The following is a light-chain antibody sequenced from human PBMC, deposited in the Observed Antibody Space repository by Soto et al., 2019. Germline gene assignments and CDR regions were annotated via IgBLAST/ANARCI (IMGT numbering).Light chain of an antibody. CDR2: AAS. CDR3: PQYGNSLYT. V-gene: IGKV3-20*01. Sequence: EIVLTQSPGTLSLSPGEGATLSCRASQSVSSSYLAWYQQKPGQTPRLLIYAASSRATGIPDRFSGSGSGTDFTFTIGTLEPEDFAVYYCPQYGNSLYTFGQGTKLEIK. J-gene: IGKJ2*01. CDR1: QSVSSSY.